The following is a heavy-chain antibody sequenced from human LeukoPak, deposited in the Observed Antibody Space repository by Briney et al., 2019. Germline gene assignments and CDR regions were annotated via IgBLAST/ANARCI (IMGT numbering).Heavy chain of an antibody. V-gene: IGHV4-4*07. Sequence: SETLSLTCTVSGGSISSYYWSWIRQPAGKGLEWIGRIHTSGSSNFNPSLKSRVTMSVDTSKNQFSLKLTSVTAADTAVYYCARTGVVVPAAPMYYFDYWGQGTLVTVSS. J-gene: IGHJ4*02. CDR1: GGSISSYY. D-gene: IGHD2-2*01. CDR3: ARTGVVVPAAPMYYFDY. CDR2: IHTSGSS.